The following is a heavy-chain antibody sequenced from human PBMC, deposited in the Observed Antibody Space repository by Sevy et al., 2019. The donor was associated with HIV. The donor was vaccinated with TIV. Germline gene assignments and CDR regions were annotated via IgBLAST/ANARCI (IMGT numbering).Heavy chain of an antibody. V-gene: IGHV4-34*01. J-gene: IGHJ6*02. CDR3: VRPPAAFLRSGVRSRAGMDV. CDR1: GGSFSGYY. Sequence: SETLSLTCAVYGGSFSGYYWSWIRQPPGKGLEWIGEINHSGSTNYNPSLKSRVTISVDTSKNQFSLKLSSVTAADTAVYYCVRPPAAFLRSGVRSRAGMDVWGQGTTVTVSS. D-gene: IGHD2-15*01. CDR2: INHSGST.